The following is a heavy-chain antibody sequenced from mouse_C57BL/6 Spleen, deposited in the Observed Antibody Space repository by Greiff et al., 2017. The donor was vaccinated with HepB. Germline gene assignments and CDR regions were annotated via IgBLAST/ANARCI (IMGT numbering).Heavy chain of an antibody. Sequence: DVMLVESGGGLVQPGGSLSLSCAASGFTFTDYYMSWVRQPPGKALEWLGFIRNKANGYTTEYSASVKGRFTISRDNSQSILYLQMNALRAEDSATYYCARSYDYYFDYWGQGTTLTVSS. V-gene: IGHV7-3*01. D-gene: IGHD2-4*01. CDR3: ARSYDYYFDY. J-gene: IGHJ2*01. CDR2: IRNKANGYTT. CDR1: GFTFTDYY.